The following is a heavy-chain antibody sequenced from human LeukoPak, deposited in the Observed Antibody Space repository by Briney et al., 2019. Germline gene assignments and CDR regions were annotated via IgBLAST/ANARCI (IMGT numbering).Heavy chain of an antibody. V-gene: IGHV4-34*01. CDR2: INHSGST. D-gene: IGHD5-12*01. CDR3: ARHYWGGYDTYYYYYYMDV. CDR1: GGSFSGYY. Sequence: PSETLSLTCAVYGGSFSGYYWSWIRQPPGKGLEWIGEINHSGSTNYNPSLKSRVTISVDTSKNQFSLKLSSVTAADTAVYYCARHYWGGYDTYYYYYYMDVWGKGTTVTISS. J-gene: IGHJ6*03.